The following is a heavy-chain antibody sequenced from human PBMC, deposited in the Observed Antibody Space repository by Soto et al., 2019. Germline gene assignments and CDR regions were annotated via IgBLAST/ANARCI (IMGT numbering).Heavy chain of an antibody. D-gene: IGHD3-10*01. J-gene: IGHJ4*02. CDR2: ISGSGGST. CDR1: GFTFSSYA. V-gene: IGHV3-23*01. CDR3: AKGLGGSGSPYYFDY. Sequence: PGWSLRLSCAASGFTFSSYAMSWVRQAPGKGLEWVSAISGSGGSTYYADSVKGRFTISRDNSKNTLYLQMNSLRAEDTAVYYCAKGLGGSGSPYYFDYWGQGTLVTVSS.